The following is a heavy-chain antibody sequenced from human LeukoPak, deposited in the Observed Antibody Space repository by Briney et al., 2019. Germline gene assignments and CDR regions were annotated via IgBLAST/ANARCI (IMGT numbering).Heavy chain of an antibody. D-gene: IGHD2/OR15-2a*01. Sequence: GRSLRLSCAASGFTFSSYGMHWVRQAPGKGLEWVAVIWYDGSNKYYADSVKGRFTISRDNAKNSVFLQMSSLRDEDTAVYYCARDRPNILGLDPWGQGTLVTVSS. V-gene: IGHV3-33*01. CDR1: GFTFSSYG. J-gene: IGHJ5*02. CDR2: IWYDGSNK. CDR3: ARDRPNILGLDP.